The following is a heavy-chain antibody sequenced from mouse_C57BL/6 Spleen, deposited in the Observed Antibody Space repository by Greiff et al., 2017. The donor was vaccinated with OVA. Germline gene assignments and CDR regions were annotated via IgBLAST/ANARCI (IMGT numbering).Heavy chain of an antibody. CDR1: GYTFTSYW. CDR2: IYPSDSET. D-gene: IGHD4-1*01. Sequence: QVQLQQPGAELVRPGSSVKLSCKASGYTFTSYWMDWVKQRPGQGLEWIGNIYPSDSETHYNQKFKDKATLTVDKSSSTAYMQLSSLTSEDSAVYYCARLGELGRGWFAYWGQGTLVTVSA. CDR3: ARLGELGRGWFAY. J-gene: IGHJ3*01. V-gene: IGHV1-61*01.